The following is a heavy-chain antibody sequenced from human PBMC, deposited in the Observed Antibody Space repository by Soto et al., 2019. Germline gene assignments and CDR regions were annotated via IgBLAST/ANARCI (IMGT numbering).Heavy chain of an antibody. CDR3: VTVSRGCRVISTVPYYIDY. D-gene: IGHD4-4*01. V-gene: IGHV1-18*01. CDR2: ISAYNGNT. CDR1: GYTFTSYG. J-gene: IGHJ4*02. Sequence: ASVKVSCKASGYTFTSYGISWVRQAPGQGLEWMGWISAYNGNTNYAQKLQGRVTMTTDTSTSTAYMELSSLRSDDTAVYFCVTVSRGCRVISTVPYYIDYWGQGTLVPVAS.